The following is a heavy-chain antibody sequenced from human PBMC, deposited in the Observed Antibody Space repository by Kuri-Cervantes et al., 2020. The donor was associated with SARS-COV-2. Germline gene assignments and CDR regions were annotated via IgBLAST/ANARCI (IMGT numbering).Heavy chain of an antibody. CDR2: ISSSGSTI. V-gene: IGHV3-11*04. CDR1: GFTFSEYY. CDR3: ARICSSTSCLGNYFDY. J-gene: IGHJ4*02. D-gene: IGHD2-2*01. Sequence: SLKISCAASGFTFSEYYMSWIRQAPGKGLEWVSYISSSGSTIHYADSVKGRCTLSMDKAENSQYLQLNSLRAEDTAMYYCARICSSTSCLGNYFDYWGQGTLVTVSS.